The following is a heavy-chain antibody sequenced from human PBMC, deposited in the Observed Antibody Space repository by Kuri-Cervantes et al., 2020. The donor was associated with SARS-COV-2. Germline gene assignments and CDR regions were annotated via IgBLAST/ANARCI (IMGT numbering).Heavy chain of an antibody. J-gene: IGHJ5*02. CDR1: GGSFSGYY. CDR3: ARFEWLRLSLSAGNWFDP. V-gene: IGHV4-34*01. Sequence: SETLSLTCAVYGGSFSGYYWSWIRQPPGKGLEWIGEINHSGSTNYNPSLKSRVTISVDTSKNQFPLKQSSVTAADTAVYYCARFEWLRLSLSAGNWFDPWGQGTLVTVSS. CDR2: INHSGST. D-gene: IGHD5-12*01.